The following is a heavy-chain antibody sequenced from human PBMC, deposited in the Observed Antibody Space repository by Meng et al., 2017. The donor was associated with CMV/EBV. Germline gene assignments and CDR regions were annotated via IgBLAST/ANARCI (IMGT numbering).Heavy chain of an antibody. CDR2: ISAYNGNT. CDR3: AASNPTYYYGMDV. V-gene: IGHV1-18*01. Sequence: ASVKVSCKASGYTFTSYGISWVRQAPGQGLEWMGWISAYNGNTNYAQKLQGRVTMTTDTSTSTAYMELSSLRSEDTAVYYCAASNPTYYYGMDVWGQGTTVTVSS. CDR1: GYTFTSYG. J-gene: IGHJ6*02.